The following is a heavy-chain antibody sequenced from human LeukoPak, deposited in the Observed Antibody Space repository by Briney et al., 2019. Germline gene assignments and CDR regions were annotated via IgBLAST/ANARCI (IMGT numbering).Heavy chain of an antibody. Sequence: SETLSLTCTVSGASVSSYYWSWIRQPPGKGLERIGYIYYSGNTNYNPSLDSRATLSVDTSKNQFSLRLTSVTAADTAVYYCARVRVGGTFYYFDYWGQGTLVTVSS. J-gene: IGHJ4*02. D-gene: IGHD2/OR15-2a*01. CDR1: GASVSSYY. CDR2: IYYSGNT. V-gene: IGHV4-59*02. CDR3: ARVRVGGTFYYFDY.